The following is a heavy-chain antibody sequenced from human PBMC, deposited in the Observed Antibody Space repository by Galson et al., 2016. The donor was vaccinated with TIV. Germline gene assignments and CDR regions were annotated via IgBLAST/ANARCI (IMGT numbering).Heavy chain of an antibody. CDR1: GGTFSNYA. V-gene: IGHV1-69*04. CDR3: ANLVVTDTTFDY. Sequence: SVKVSCKASGGTFSNYAIRWVRQAPGQGLEWMGRIIPIIGMTNYAQKFQGRLTITADKSTSTAYMELSSLRNEDTAVYYRANLVVTDTTFDYWGQGTLVTVSS. CDR2: IIPIIGMT. J-gene: IGHJ4*02. D-gene: IGHD2-21*02.